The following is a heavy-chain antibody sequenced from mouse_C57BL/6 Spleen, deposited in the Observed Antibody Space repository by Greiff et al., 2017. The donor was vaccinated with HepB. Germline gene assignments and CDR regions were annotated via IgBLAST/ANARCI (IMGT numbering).Heavy chain of an antibody. CDR3: AREGYDGYSWFAY. CDR2: ISYDGSN. D-gene: IGHD2-3*01. CDR1: GYSITSGYY. J-gene: IGHJ3*01. V-gene: IGHV3-6*01. Sequence: VQLKESGPGLVKPSQSLSLTCSVTGYSITSGYYWNWIRQFPGNKLEWMGYISYDGSNNYNPSLKNRISITRDTSKNQFFLKLNSVTTEDTATYYCAREGYDGYSWFAYWGQGTLVTVSA.